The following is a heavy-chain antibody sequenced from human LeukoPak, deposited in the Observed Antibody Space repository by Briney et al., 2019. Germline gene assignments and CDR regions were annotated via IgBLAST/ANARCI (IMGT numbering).Heavy chain of an antibody. V-gene: IGHV4-34*01. CDR1: GGSFSGYY. CDR2: INHRGST. D-gene: IGHD2-15*01. CDR3: AREGGGRTGYYYYYYMDV. Sequence: SETLSLTCAVYGGSFSGYYWSWIRQPPGKGLEWIGEINHRGSTNYNPSLKSRVTISVDTSKNQFSLKLSSVTAADTAVYYCAREGGGRTGYYYYYYMDVWGKGTTVTVSS. J-gene: IGHJ6*03.